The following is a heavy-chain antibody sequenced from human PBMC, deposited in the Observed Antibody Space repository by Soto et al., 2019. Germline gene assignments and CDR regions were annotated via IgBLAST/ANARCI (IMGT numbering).Heavy chain of an antibody. V-gene: IGHV3-21*01. D-gene: IGHD4-17*01. CDR3: ARATVTIIDACDI. CDR2: ISSSSSYI. J-gene: IGHJ3*02. Sequence: PGGSLRLSCAASGFTFSSYSMNWVRQAPGKGLEWVSSISSSSSYIYYADSVKGRFTISRDNAKSSLYLQMNSLRAEDTTVYYCARATVTIIDACDIWGQGTMVTVSS. CDR1: GFTFSSYS.